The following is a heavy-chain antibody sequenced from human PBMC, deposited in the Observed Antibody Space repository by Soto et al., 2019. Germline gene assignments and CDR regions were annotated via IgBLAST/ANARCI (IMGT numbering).Heavy chain of an antibody. D-gene: IGHD2-15*01. Sequence: GGSLRLSCAASGFTFSDHYMDWVRQAPGKGLEWVGRTRNKASSYTTEYAASVKGRFTISRDDSKNSLYLQMNSLKTEDTAVYYCARDRAYCSGGSCYFYYFDYWGQGTLVTVSS. J-gene: IGHJ4*02. CDR1: GFTFSDHY. CDR2: TRNKASSYTT. V-gene: IGHV3-72*01. CDR3: ARDRAYCSGGSCYFYYFDY.